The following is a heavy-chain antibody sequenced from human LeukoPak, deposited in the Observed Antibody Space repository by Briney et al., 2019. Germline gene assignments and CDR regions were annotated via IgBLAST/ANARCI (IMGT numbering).Heavy chain of an antibody. D-gene: IGHD6-13*01. CDR3: ARRAAYSSTWYYFDY. CDR2: IYPGDSDT. J-gene: IGHJ4*02. V-gene: IGHV5-51*01. Sequence: GESLKISCKGSGYDFTSHWIGWVRQMPGKGLEWMGIIYPGDSDTRYSPSFQGQVTISADKSICTAYLQWSSLKASDTAMYYCARRAAYSSTWYYFDYWGQGTLVTVSS. CDR1: GYDFTSHW.